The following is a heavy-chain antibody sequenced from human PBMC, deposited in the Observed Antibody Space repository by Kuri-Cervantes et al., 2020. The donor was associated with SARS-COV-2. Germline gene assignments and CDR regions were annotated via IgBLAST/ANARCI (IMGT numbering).Heavy chain of an antibody. J-gene: IGHJ6*03. V-gene: IGHV5-51*01. Sequence: GESLKISSKGSGYSFTSYWIGWVRQMPGKGLEWMGIIYPGDSDTRYSPSFQGQVTISADKSISTAYLQWGSLKASDTAMYYCARYYYDSSGYYDYYYMDVWGKGTTVTVSS. CDR1: GYSFTSYW. CDR2: IYPGDSDT. CDR3: ARYYYDSSGYYDYYYMDV. D-gene: IGHD3-22*01.